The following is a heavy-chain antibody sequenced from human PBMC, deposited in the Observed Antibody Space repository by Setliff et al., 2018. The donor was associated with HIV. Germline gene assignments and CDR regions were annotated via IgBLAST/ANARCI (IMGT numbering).Heavy chain of an antibody. D-gene: IGHD1-1*01. V-gene: IGHV3-74*03. Sequence: LRLSCAASGFTFSSYWMHWVRQAPGKGLMWVSRIHTDGTTTMYAGSVKGRFTISRDSAKSTLYLQMNSLRAEDTALYYCARGKNWNDFDYWGQGTLVTVSS. CDR3: ARGKNWNDFDY. CDR1: GFTFSSYW. J-gene: IGHJ4*02. CDR2: IHTDGTTT.